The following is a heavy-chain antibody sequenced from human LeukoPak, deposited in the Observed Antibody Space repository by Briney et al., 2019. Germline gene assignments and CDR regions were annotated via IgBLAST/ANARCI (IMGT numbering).Heavy chain of an antibody. CDR2: IYYSGST. J-gene: IGHJ3*02. CDR1: GASISSSTYN. Sequence: SETLSLTCAVSGASISSSTYNWGWIRQPPGKGLEWIVTIYYSGSTYYNPSLKSRVTISVDTSKSQFSLNLSSVTAADTAVYYCARYNSLNAFDIWGQGTMVTVSS. D-gene: IGHD1-20*01. V-gene: IGHV4-39*01. CDR3: ARYNSLNAFDI.